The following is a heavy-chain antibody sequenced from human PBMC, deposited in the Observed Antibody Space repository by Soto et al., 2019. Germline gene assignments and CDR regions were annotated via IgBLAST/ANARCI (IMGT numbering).Heavy chain of an antibody. Sequence: SETLSLTCTVSGGSISSSYWSWIRQPPGKGLEWLAYIYDDGSANYNPSLKSRATISLDMSKNQFSLKLTSVTAADTAVYYCARDKYCSGGSCRKNWFDPWGQGTLVT. V-gene: IGHV4-59*01. CDR1: GGSISSSY. CDR2: IYDDGSA. J-gene: IGHJ5*02. D-gene: IGHD2-15*01. CDR3: ARDKYCSGGSCRKNWFDP.